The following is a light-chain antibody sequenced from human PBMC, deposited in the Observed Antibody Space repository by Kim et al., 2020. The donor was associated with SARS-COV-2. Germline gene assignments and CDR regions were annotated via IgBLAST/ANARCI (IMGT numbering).Light chain of an antibody. CDR1: RGIGHY. CDR3: QQYDYYPFT. CDR2: AAA. Sequence: VTISWRARRGIGHYLDWFQQKPGEAPKPLSRAAATVLSRFSSKFSGSGSGTDFTLTISSMQPEDFATYCCQQYDYYPFTFGPGTKVDIK. J-gene: IGKJ3*01. V-gene: IGKV1-16*02.